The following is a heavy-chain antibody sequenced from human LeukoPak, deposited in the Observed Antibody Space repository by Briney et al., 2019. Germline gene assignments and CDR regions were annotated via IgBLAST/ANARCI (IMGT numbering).Heavy chain of an antibody. V-gene: IGHV3-30*18. Sequence: GGSLRLSCAASGFTFSGYGMHWVRQAPGKGLEWVAVISYDGSNKYYADSVKGRFTISRDNSKNTLYLQMNSLRAEDTAVYYCAKARYCSSTSCRAPSAFDIWGQGTMVTVSS. CDR1: GFTFSGYG. D-gene: IGHD2-2*01. CDR2: ISYDGSNK. J-gene: IGHJ3*02. CDR3: AKARYCSSTSCRAPSAFDI.